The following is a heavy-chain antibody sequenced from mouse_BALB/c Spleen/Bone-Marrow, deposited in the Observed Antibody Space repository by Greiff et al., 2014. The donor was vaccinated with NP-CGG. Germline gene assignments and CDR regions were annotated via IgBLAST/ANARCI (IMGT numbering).Heavy chain of an antibody. J-gene: IGHJ2*01. CDR2: ILPESGST. CDR3: ARTPGVLYFFDY. CDR1: GYTFSSYW. V-gene: IGHV1-9*01. Sequence: LVESGAELMKPRASVKISCKSSGYTFSSYWIEWVKQRPGHGLEWIGEILPESGSTNYNEKFRGKATFTADTSSNTAYMQLSSLTSEDSAVYYCARTPGVLYFFDYWGQGTTLTVSS.